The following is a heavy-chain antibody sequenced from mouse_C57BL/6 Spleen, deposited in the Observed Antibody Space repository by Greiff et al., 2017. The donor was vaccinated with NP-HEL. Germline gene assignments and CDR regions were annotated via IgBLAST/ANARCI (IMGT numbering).Heavy chain of an antibody. J-gene: IGHJ2*01. CDR3: ARWDGYYDDY. Sequence: EVKVEESGPGLVKPSQSLSLTCSVTGYSITSGYYWNWIRQFPGNKLEWMGYISYDGSNNYNPSLKNRISITRDTSKNQFFLKLNSVTTEDTATYYCARWDGYYDDYWGQGTTLTVSS. CDR1: GYSITSGYY. V-gene: IGHV3-6*01. D-gene: IGHD2-3*01. CDR2: ISYDGSN.